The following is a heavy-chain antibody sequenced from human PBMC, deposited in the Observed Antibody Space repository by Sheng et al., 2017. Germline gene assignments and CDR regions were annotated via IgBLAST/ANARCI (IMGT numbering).Heavy chain of an antibody. Sequence: EVQLVESGGGLVQPGGSLRLSCAASGFTFSSYEMNWVRQAPGKGLEWVSYISSSGSTIYYADSVKGRFTISRDNAKNSLYLQMNSLRAEDTAVYYCARGRKPKEYYDFWSGYYEGWFDPWGQGTLVTVSS. CDR3: ARGRKPKEYYDFWSGYYEGWFDP. CDR2: ISSSGSTI. CDR1: GFTFSSYE. J-gene: IGHJ5*02. V-gene: IGHV3-48*03. D-gene: IGHD3-3*01.